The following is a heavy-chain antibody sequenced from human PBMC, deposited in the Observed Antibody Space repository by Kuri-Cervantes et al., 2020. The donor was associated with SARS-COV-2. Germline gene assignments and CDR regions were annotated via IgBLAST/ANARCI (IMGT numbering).Heavy chain of an antibody. J-gene: IGHJ3*02. CDR3: ARTMVRGGIPHDAFDI. D-gene: IGHD3-10*01. V-gene: IGHV3-30*04. CDR2: ISYDGSNK. Sequence: GESLKISCAASGFTFSSYAMSWVRQAPGKGLEWVAVISYDGSNKYYADSVKGRFTISRDNSKNTLYLQMNSLRAEDTAVYYCARTMVRGGIPHDAFDIWGQGTMVTVSS. CDR1: GFTFSSYA.